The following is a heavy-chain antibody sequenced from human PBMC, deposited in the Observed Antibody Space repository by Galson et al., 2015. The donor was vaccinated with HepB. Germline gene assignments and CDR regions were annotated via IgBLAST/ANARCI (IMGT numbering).Heavy chain of an antibody. Sequence: QSGAEVKKPGESLRISCKGSGYSFTSYWISWVRQMPGKGLEWMGRIDPSDSYTDYSPSFQGHVTISADKSISTAYLQWSSLKASDTAMYYCARIARKTTGMSLPDYWGQGTLVTVSS. V-gene: IGHV5-10-1*01. CDR2: IDPSDSYT. CDR3: ARIARKTTGMSLPDY. CDR1: GYSFTSYW. J-gene: IGHJ4*02. D-gene: IGHD4-17*01.